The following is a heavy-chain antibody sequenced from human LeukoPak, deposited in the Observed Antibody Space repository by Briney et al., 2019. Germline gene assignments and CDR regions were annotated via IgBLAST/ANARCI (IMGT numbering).Heavy chain of an antibody. D-gene: IGHD2-8*02. V-gene: IGHV3-53*01. CDR1: GFTFSSYA. CDR3: ARDTGSMAARFFDN. Sequence: GGSLRLSCAASGFTFSSYAMSWVRQAPGKGLEWVSVIYSGGSTYYADSVKGRFTISRDNSKNTLYLQMNSLRAEDTAAYYCARDTGSMAARFFDNWGQGTLVTVSS. J-gene: IGHJ4*02. CDR2: IYSGGST.